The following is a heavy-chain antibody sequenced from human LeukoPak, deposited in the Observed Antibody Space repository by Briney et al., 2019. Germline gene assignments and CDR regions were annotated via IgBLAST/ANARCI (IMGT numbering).Heavy chain of an antibody. J-gene: IGHJ5*02. CDR2: IYYSGSA. CDR1: GGSISSYY. CDR3: ARVDTTIFGVVIMGFDP. Sequence: PSETLSLTCTVSGGSISSYYWSWIRQPPGKGLEWIGSIYYSGSAYYNPSLKSRVTISVDTSKNQFSLKLSSVTAADTAVYYCARVDTTIFGVVIMGFDPWGQGTLVTVSS. D-gene: IGHD3-3*01. V-gene: IGHV4-59*05.